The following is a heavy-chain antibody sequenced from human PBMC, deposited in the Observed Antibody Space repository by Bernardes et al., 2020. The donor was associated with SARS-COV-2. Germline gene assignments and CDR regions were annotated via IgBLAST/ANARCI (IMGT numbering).Heavy chain of an antibody. J-gene: IGHJ5*02. V-gene: IGHV4-39*01. CDR2: IYSSGNT. Sequence: DTMSHAFTVSVASSSGSSFYWGCIRRPPGKGLEWNGNIYSSGNTYYNPSLKSRVTISVDTSKNQFYLKLSSVTAADTAVYYCARPNMIFGVVGWFDPWGQGTLVTVSS. CDR3: ARPNMIFGVVGWFDP. CDR1: VASSSGSSFY. D-gene: IGHD3-3*01.